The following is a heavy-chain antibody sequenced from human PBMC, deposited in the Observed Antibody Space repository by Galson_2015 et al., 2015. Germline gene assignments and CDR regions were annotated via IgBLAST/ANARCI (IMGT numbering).Heavy chain of an antibody. CDR2: IRNSGVNT. CDR3: AKYGDNAYFDY. D-gene: IGHD4-23*01. J-gene: IGHJ4*02. Sequence: SLRLSCAASGFTFSNCDMTWVRQAPGKGLEWVSSIRNSGVNTYYADSVKGRFTISRDSSRNTLYLQMNSLGAEDTAVYYCAKYGDNAYFDYWGQGTLVTVSS. CDR1: GFTFSNCD. V-gene: IGHV3-23*01.